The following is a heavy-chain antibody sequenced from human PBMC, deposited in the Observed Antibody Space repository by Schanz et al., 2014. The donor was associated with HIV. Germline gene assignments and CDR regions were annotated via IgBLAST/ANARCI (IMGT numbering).Heavy chain of an antibody. V-gene: IGHV3-33*06. CDR1: GFTFSSYA. Sequence: QEQVVESGGGVVQPGRSLRLACAASGFTFSSYAMHWVRQAPGTGLEWVAVIWYDATNEYYADSVKGRFTISRGNSKNTLYLQMNSLRAEDTAVYYCAKGGFYGDYVSYYYGLDVWGQGTTVTVSS. CDR3: AKGGFYGDYVSYYYGLDV. CDR2: IWYDATNE. D-gene: IGHD4-17*01. J-gene: IGHJ6*02.